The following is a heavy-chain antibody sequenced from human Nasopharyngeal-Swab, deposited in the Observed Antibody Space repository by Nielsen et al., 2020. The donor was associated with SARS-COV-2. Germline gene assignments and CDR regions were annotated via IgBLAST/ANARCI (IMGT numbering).Heavy chain of an antibody. Sequence: ASVKVSCKASGYTFTSYYIHWVRQAPGQGLEWMGIINPSGGSTSYAQKFQGRVTMTRDTSTSTVYMELSSLRSEDTAVYYCARDVIIYDFWSGYYQDPVSYYMDVWGKGTTVTVSS. V-gene: IGHV1-46*01. D-gene: IGHD3-3*01. J-gene: IGHJ6*03. CDR2: INPSGGST. CDR1: GYTFTSYY. CDR3: ARDVIIYDFWSGYYQDPVSYYMDV.